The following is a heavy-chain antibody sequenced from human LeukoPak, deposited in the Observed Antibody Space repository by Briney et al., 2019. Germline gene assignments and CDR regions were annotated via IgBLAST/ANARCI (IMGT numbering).Heavy chain of an antibody. V-gene: IGHV1-69*05. CDR2: IIPIFGTA. D-gene: IGHD3-10*01. J-gene: IGHJ3*02. CDR1: GGTFSSYA. Sequence: SVKVSCKASGGTFSSYAISWVRQAPGQGLEWMGGIIPIFGTANYAQKFQGRVTITTDESTSTAYMELSSLRSEDTAVYYCATDPYYYGSGSLTIWGQGTMVTVSS. CDR3: ATDPYYYGSGSLTI.